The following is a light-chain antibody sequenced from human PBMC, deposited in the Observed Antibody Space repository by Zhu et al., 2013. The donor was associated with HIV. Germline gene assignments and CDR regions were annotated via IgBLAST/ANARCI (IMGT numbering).Light chain of an antibody. CDR1: QSISVN. CDR2: GAS. Sequence: EIVLTQSPGTLSLSPGERATLSCRASQSISVNLAWYQQKPGQAPRLLIYGASTRATGIPDRYSGSRSGTDFTLTISSLQPDDFATYYCQQYNSYPYSFGQGTKLEIK. CDR3: QQYNSYPYS. J-gene: IGKJ2*03. V-gene: IGKV3D-15*01.